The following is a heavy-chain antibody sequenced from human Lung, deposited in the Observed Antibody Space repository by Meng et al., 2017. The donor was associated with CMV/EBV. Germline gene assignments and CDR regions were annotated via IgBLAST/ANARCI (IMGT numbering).Heavy chain of an antibody. CDR3: ARAHYDYVWGSSLYYFDY. CDR2: ISSSSSTI. J-gene: IGHJ4*02. V-gene: IGHV3-48*04. Sequence: GEXXKISCAASGFTFSSYSMNWVRQAPGKGLEWVSYISSSSSTIYYADSVKGRFTISRDNAENSLYLQMNSLRAEDTAVYYCARAHYDYVWGSSLYYFDYWGQGTLVTVSS. D-gene: IGHD3-16*01. CDR1: GFTFSSYS.